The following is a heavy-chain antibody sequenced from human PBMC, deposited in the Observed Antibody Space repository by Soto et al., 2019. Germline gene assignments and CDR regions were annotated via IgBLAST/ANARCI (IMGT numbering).Heavy chain of an antibody. CDR1: GYSFTSYW. CDR3: ARHVGIGYYYYGMDV. J-gene: IGHJ6*02. D-gene: IGHD1-26*01. Sequence: GESLKISCKGSGYSFTSYWISWVCQMPGKGLEWMGRIDPSDSYTNYSPSFQGHVTISADKSISTAYLQWSSLKASDTAMYYCARHVGIGYYYYGMDVWGQGTTVTVSS. CDR2: IDPSDSYT. V-gene: IGHV5-10-1*01.